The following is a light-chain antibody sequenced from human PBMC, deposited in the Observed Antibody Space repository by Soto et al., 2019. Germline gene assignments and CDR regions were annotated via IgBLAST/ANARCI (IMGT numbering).Light chain of an antibody. CDR3: AAWDDNLNGWV. V-gene: IGLV2-14*01. CDR2: EVR. J-gene: IGLJ3*02. Sequence: QSALTQPASVSGSPGQSITISCTGTSSDVGGYNYVSWYQQLPGKAPKLMIYEVRNRPSGVSNRFSGSKSGNTASLTISGLQADDEADYYCAAWDDNLNGWVFGGGTKLTVL. CDR1: SSDVGGYNY.